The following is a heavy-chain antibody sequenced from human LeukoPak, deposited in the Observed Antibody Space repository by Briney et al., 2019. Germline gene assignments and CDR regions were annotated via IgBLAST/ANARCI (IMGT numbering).Heavy chain of an antibody. J-gene: IGHJ3*02. CDR1: GFTFSSYA. CDR3: ARDGPEGAFDI. CDR2: IKQDGSEK. V-gene: IGHV3-7*01. Sequence: GGSLRLSCAASGFTFSSYAMPWVRQAPGKGLEWVANIKQDGSEKYYVDSVKGRFTISRDNAKNSLYLQMNSLRAEDTAVYYCARDGPEGAFDIWGQGTMVTVSS.